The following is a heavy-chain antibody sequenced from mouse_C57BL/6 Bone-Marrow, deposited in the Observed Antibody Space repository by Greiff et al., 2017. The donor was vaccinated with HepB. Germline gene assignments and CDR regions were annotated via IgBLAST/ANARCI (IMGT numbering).Heavy chain of an antibody. V-gene: IGHV1-82*01. CDR3: ARKEGYY. Sequence: QVQLQQSGPELVKPGASVKISCKASGYAFSSSWMNWVKQRPGKGLEWIGRIYPGDGDTNYNGKFKGKATLTADKSSSTAYMQLSSLTAEDSAVYFCARKEGYYWGQGTTLTVSS. CDR1: GYAFSSSW. J-gene: IGHJ2*01. CDR2: IYPGDGDT. D-gene: IGHD3-3*01.